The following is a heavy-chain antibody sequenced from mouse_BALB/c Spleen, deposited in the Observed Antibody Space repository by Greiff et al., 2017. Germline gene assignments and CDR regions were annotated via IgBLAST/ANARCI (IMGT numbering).Heavy chain of an antibody. CDR1: GYSITSDYA. Sequence: EVKVEESGPGLVKPSQSLSLTCTVTGYSITSDYAWNWIRQFPGNKLEWMGYISYSGSTSYNPSLKSRISITRDTSKNQFFLQLNSVTTEDTATYYCARHDGYSSYYAMDYWGQGTSVTVSS. D-gene: IGHD2-3*01. J-gene: IGHJ4*01. CDR3: ARHDGYSSYYAMDY. CDR2: ISYSGST. V-gene: IGHV3-2*02.